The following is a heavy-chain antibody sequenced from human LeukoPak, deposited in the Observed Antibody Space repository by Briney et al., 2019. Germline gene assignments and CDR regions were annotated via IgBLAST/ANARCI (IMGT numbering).Heavy chain of an antibody. D-gene: IGHD4-17*01. J-gene: IGHJ4*02. Sequence: QPGGSLRLSCAASGFTFSSYAMSWVRQAPGKGLEWVSAISGSGGSTYYADSVKGRFTISRDNSKNTLYLQMNSLRAEDTAVYYCATGATSTYGDPTPFDYWGQGTLVTVSS. V-gene: IGHV3-23*01. CDR2: ISGSGGST. CDR1: GFTFSSYA. CDR3: ATGATSTYGDPTPFDY.